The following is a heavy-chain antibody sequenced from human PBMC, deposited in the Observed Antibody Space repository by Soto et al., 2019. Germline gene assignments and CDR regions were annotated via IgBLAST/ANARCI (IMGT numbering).Heavy chain of an antibody. D-gene: IGHD3-16*02. V-gene: IGHV3-66*01. CDR2: IYSGGST. CDR3: ASSTYYDYVWGSYRYGGNWFDP. J-gene: IGHJ5*02. Sequence: GGSLRLSCAASGFTVSSNYMSWVRQAPGKGLEWVSVIYSGGSTYYADSVKGRFTISRDNSKNTLYLQMNSLRAEDTAVYYCASSTYYDYVWGSYRYGGNWFDPWGQGTLVTVSS. CDR1: GFTVSSNY.